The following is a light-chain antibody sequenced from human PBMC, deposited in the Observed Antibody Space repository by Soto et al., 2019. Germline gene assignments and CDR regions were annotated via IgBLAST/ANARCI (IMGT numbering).Light chain of an antibody. Sequence: DIPMTQSPSTLSASVGDRVTITCRASQSISTYLAWYQQKAGKAPKLLIYGASNLESGVPSRFSGSGSGTEFTLTISSLQPDDFSTYDRPQEKSYFPYTFDQGTKLDIK. J-gene: IGKJ2*01. CDR2: GAS. CDR3: PQEKSYFPYT. CDR1: QSISTY. V-gene: IGKV1-5*01.